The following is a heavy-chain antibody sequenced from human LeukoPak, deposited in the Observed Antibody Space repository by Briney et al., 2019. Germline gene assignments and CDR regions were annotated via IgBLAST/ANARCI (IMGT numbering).Heavy chain of an antibody. Sequence: SETLSLTCTVSGGSISSYYWSWIRQPPGKGLEWIGYIYYSGSTNYNPSLKSRVTISVDTSKNQFSLKLSSVTAADTAVYYCAGQFYYGSGSYWDNWFDPWGQGTLVTVSS. D-gene: IGHD3-10*01. CDR1: GGSISSYY. J-gene: IGHJ5*02. CDR3: AGQFYYGSGSYWDNWFDP. CDR2: IYYSGST. V-gene: IGHV4-59*01.